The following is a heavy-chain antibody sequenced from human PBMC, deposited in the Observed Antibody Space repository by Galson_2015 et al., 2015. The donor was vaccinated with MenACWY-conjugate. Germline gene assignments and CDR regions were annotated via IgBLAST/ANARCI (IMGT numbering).Heavy chain of an antibody. D-gene: IGHD2-2*01. V-gene: IGHV4-39*01. CDR1: GGSIYSDSYW. CDR2: IPYSETT. J-gene: IGHJ5*02. Sequence: ETLSLTCTVSGGSIYSDSYWWGWIRQPPGKGLEWIASIPYSETTHYNTSLKSRVSISVDTSKNPFSPKLSSVSAADTAVYSCARLPRGMNLLVEGSWGQGTLVTVSS. CDR3: ARLPRGMNLLVEGS.